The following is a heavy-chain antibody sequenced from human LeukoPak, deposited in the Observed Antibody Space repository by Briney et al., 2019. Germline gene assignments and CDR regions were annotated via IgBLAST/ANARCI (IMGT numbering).Heavy chain of an antibody. CDR2: INPSGGRT. D-gene: IGHD3-9*01. V-gene: IGHV1-46*01. CDR1: GYTLTSYY. Sequence: GASVKVSCKASGYTLTSYYMHWVRQAPGQGPEWMGVINPSGGRTTSCAQKIQGRVTMTRDTSMSTVNMELSSLRSEDTAVYYCARGTLRYFDFWGQGTLVTVSS. J-gene: IGHJ4*02. CDR3: ARGTLRYFDF.